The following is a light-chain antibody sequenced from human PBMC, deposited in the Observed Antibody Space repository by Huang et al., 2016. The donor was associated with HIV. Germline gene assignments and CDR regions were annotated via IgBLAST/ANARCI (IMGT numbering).Light chain of an antibody. CDR1: QDINNY. CDR2: DSS. CDR3: QQYDDLPLT. J-gene: IGKJ4*01. Sequence: DIQMTQSPSSLSASVGDMVTITCQASQDINNYLNWYRQKPGKAPELLIYDSSNLEAGVPSRFSGSGSGTDFTFTISSLQPEDIGTYYCQQYDDLPLTFGGGTRVQIK. V-gene: IGKV1-33*01.